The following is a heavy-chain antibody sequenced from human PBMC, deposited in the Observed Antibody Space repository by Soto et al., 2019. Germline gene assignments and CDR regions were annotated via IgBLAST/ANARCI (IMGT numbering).Heavy chain of an antibody. CDR2: INPNSGGT. D-gene: IGHD3-22*01. J-gene: IGHJ3*01. Sequence: ASVEVSCKASGYTFTGYHMHWVRQAPGQGLEWMGWINPNSGGTNYAQKFQGRVTMTRDTSISTAYMEVSRLRSDDTAVYYCARHRRFYDSGYYDMANDAFDVWGQGTMVTVSS. CDR1: GYTFTGYH. CDR3: ARHRRFYDSGYYDMANDAFDV. V-gene: IGHV1-2*02.